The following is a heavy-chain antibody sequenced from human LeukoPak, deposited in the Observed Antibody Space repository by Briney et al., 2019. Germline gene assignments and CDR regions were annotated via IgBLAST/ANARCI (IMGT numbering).Heavy chain of an antibody. J-gene: IGHJ3*01. CDR1: GFTVSSYY. Sequence: GGSLRLSCAASGFTVSSYYMSWVRQAPDMGLEWVSVLYNGGTTYYADSVKGRFTISRDNAKNSLYLQINSLRAEDTAVYYCARSSYSSSSSVWGQGTMVTVSS. CDR2: LYNGGTT. V-gene: IGHV3-53*01. D-gene: IGHD6-6*01. CDR3: ARSSYSSSSSV.